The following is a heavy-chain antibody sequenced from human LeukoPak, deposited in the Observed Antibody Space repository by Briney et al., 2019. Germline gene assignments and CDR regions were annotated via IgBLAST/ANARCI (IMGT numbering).Heavy chain of an antibody. Sequence: SETLSLTCSVPADSITIYYWTWIRQPPGKGLEWIGYIDHTGSTNYSPSLNSRVTISRDTSKNHFSLKLSSVTAADTAVYYCARGKATIWFGELLYYYYYYMDVWGKGTTVTVSS. D-gene: IGHD3-10*01. CDR3: ARGKATIWFGELLYYYYYYMDV. CDR1: ADSITIYY. CDR2: IDHTGST. V-gene: IGHV4-59*12. J-gene: IGHJ6*03.